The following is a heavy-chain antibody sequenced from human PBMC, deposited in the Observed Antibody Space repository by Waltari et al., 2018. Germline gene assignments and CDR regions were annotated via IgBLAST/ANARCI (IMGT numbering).Heavy chain of an antibody. J-gene: IGHJ5*02. CDR3: VRGVAVAGNPNWFDP. CDR2: STGDGSVT. V-gene: IGHV3-74*01. D-gene: IGHD6-19*01. CDR1: GFTFSTSW. Sequence: EVQLVESGGGLVQPGGSLTLSCAASGFTFSTSWIHWVRPAPGKGPVWVSRSTGDGSVTGYADSVKGRFTISRDNAKNTVYLQMNSLRAEDSAFYYCVRGVAVAGNPNWFDPWGQGTLVTVSS.